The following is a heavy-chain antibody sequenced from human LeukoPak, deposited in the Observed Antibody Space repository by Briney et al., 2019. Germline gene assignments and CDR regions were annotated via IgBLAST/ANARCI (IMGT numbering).Heavy chain of an antibody. CDR1: GGSISSGSYY. CDR3: ARERVATKLEMATIYHYYYYMDV. CDR2: IYTSGST. J-gene: IGHJ6*03. D-gene: IGHD5-24*01. Sequence: SQTLSLTCTVSGGSISSGSYYWSWIRQPAGKGLEWIGRIYTSGSTNYNPSLKSRVTISVDTSKNQFSLKLSSVTAADTAVYYCARERVATKLEMATIYHYYYYMDVWGKGTTVTISS. V-gene: IGHV4-61*02.